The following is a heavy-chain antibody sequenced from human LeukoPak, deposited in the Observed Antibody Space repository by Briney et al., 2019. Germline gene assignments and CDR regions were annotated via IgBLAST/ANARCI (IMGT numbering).Heavy chain of an antibody. CDR1: GFTFDDYG. CDR2: INWNGGST. Sequence: PGGPLRLSCAASGFTFDDYGMNWVRQAPGKGLEWVSGINWNGGSTGYADSVKGRFTISRDNAKNSLYLQMNSLRAEDTALYYCARDPGATPVHAFDIWGQGTMVTVSS. J-gene: IGHJ3*02. D-gene: IGHD1-26*01. V-gene: IGHV3-20*04. CDR3: ARDPGATPVHAFDI.